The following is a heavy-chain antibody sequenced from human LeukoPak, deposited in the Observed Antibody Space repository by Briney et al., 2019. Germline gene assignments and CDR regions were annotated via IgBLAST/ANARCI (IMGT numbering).Heavy chain of an antibody. V-gene: IGHV3-23*01. Sequence: GGSLRLSCAASGFTFSSYAMSWVRQAPGKGLEWVSAISGSGGSTYYADSVKGQFTISRDNSKNTLYLQMNSLRAEDTAVYYCAKPSNIVVVPAAMGPYGMDVWGQGTTVTVSS. D-gene: IGHD2-2*01. CDR2: ISGSGGST. J-gene: IGHJ6*02. CDR1: GFTFSSYA. CDR3: AKPSNIVVVPAAMGPYGMDV.